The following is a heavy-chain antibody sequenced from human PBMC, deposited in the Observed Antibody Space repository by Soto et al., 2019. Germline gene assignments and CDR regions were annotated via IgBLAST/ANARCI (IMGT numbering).Heavy chain of an antibody. V-gene: IGHV4-4*02. CDR1: GGSISSSNW. CDR2: IYHSGST. CDR3: ARSIVVVPAAPPDWFDP. Sequence: LSLTCTVSGGSISSSNWWSWVRQPPGKGLEWIGEIYHSGSTNYNPSLKSRVTISVDKSKNQFSLKLSSVTAADTAVYYCARSIVVVPAAPPDWFDPWGQGTLVTVSS. D-gene: IGHD2-2*01. J-gene: IGHJ5*02.